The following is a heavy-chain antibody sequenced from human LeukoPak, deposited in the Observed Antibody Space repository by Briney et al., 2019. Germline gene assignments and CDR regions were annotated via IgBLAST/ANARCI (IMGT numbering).Heavy chain of an antibody. J-gene: IGHJ4*02. CDR1: GFTFSTHR. V-gene: IGHV3-74*01. Sequence: GGSLRLSCAASGFTFSTHRMHWVRQAPGKGPMWVSRICPDGTVTNYADSVKARFIISRDNARNTVYLQMNSLRVEDTAVYYCVRDFRSADYWGQGTLVTVSS. CDR2: ICPDGTVT. CDR3: VRDFRSADY.